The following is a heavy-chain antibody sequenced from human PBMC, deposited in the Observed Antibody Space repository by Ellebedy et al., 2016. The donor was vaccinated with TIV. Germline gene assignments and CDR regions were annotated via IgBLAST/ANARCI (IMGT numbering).Heavy chain of an antibody. CDR3: AREAAARGGMDV. V-gene: IGHV3-13*01. J-gene: IGHJ6*02. Sequence: GESLKISCAASGFTFSRYDMHWVRQATGKGLEWVSAIGTAGDTYYPGSVKGRFTISRENAKNYLYLQMNSLRAGDTAVYYCAREAAARGGMDVWGQGTTVTVSS. D-gene: IGHD6-6*01. CDR2: IGTAGDT. CDR1: GFTFSRYD.